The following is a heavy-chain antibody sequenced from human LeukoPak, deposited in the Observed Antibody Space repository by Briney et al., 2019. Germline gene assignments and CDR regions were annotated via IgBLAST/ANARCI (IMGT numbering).Heavy chain of an antibody. J-gene: IGHJ6*03. CDR1: GYTFTGYY. CDR2: INPNSGGT. V-gene: IGHV1-2*02. Sequence: GASVKVSCKASGYTFTGYYMHWVRQAPGQGLEWMGWINPNSGGTNYAQKFQGRVTMTRDTSISTAYMELSRLRSDDTAVYYCARVVGGGFTSYYYYMDVWGKGTTVTVSS. CDR3: ARVVGGGFTSYYYYMDV. D-gene: IGHD2-2*01.